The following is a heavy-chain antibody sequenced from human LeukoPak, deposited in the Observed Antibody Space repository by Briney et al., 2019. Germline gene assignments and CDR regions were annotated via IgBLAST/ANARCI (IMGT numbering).Heavy chain of an antibody. Sequence: SETLSLTCNVSGGSVTSNNFHWGWIRQPPGKGLEWIGIIFNIRTTSYSPSLKSRVTISVDTSKNQFSLKMTSMTAADTAMYFCARRMIMVRDAFDRWGPGTMVTVSS. D-gene: IGHD3-10*01. CDR3: ARRMIMVRDAFDR. CDR1: GGSVTSNNFH. V-gene: IGHV4-39*07. CDR2: IFNIRTT. J-gene: IGHJ3*02.